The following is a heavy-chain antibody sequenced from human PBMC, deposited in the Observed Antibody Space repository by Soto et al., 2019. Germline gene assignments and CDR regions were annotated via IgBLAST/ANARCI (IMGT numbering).Heavy chain of an antibody. D-gene: IGHD3-22*01. V-gene: IGHV3-30-3*01. Sequence: GGSLRLSCAASGFTFSSYAMHWVRQAPGKGLEWVAVISYDGSNKYYADSVKGRFTISRDNSKNTLYLQMNSLRAEDTAVYYCARDRYYDSSGYDAFDIWGQGTMVTVSS. J-gene: IGHJ3*02. CDR3: ARDRYYDSSGYDAFDI. CDR1: GFTFSSYA. CDR2: ISYDGSNK.